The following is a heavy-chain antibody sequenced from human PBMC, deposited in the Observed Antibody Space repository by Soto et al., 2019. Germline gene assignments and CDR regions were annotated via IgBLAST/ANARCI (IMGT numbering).Heavy chain of an antibody. CDR3: ARDKHVEISAFDI. Sequence: QVQLVESGGGVVQPGRSLRLSCAASGFTFSSYGMHWVRQAPGKGLEWVAVIWYDGSNKYYADSVKGRFTISRDNSKNTLYLQMNSLRAEDTAVYYWARDKHVEISAFDIWGQGTMVTVSS. V-gene: IGHV3-33*01. CDR2: IWYDGSNK. CDR1: GFTFSSYG. J-gene: IGHJ3*02. D-gene: IGHD2-15*01.